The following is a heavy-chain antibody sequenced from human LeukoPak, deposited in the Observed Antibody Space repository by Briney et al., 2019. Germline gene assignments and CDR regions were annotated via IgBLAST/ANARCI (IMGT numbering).Heavy chain of an antibody. CDR2: ISLSGTI. CDR1: GGSFSNYF. J-gene: IGHJ4*02. V-gene: IGHV4-34*01. Sequence: PSETLSLTCTVSGGSFSNYFWTWIRQPPGKGLEWIGEISLSGTIKYNPSLKSRVTISVDKSKNQFSLKLSSVTAADTAVYYCARTYCSGGSCYDYWGQGTLVTVSS. CDR3: ARTYCSGGSCYDY. D-gene: IGHD2-15*01.